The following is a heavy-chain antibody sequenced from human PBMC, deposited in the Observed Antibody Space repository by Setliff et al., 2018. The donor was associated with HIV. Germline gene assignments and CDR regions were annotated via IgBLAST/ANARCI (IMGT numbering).Heavy chain of an antibody. Sequence: KPSETLSLTCAVYGESFSGHYWSWIRQPPGKGLEWIGEINHGGTTNYNPSLKSRVTISVDTSKNQFSLKLSSVTAADTAVYYCARREATYYYDTRYFDYWGQGTLVTVSS. D-gene: IGHD3-22*01. CDR3: ARREATYYYDTRYFDY. J-gene: IGHJ4*02. CDR2: INHGGTT. V-gene: IGHV4-34*01. CDR1: GESFSGHY.